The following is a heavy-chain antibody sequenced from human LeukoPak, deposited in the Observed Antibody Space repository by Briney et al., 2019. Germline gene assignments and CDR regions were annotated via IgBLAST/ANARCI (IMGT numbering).Heavy chain of an antibody. CDR2: IWYDGSNK. CDR3: AREGPRGNSQFDY. CDR1: GFTFSSYG. D-gene: IGHD2/OR15-2a*01. Sequence: GGSLRLSCAASGFTFSSYGMHWVRQAPGKGLEWVALIWYDGSNKYYTDSVKGRFTISRDNSKNTLYLQMNSLRAEDTAVYYCAREGPRGNSQFDYWGQGTLVTVSS. J-gene: IGHJ4*02. V-gene: IGHV3-33*01.